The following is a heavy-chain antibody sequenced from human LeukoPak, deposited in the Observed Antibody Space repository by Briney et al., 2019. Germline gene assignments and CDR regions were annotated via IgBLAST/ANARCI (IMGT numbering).Heavy chain of an antibody. D-gene: IGHD6-13*01. Sequence: GGSLRLSCAASGFSFSTYAMSWVRQAPGKGLEWVSGICGGGSTKYYAVSVKGRFTFSRNNSKNTLYLQMNVLRPEDTAVYYCTLGSLYSRIWYGYYWGQRTLVTVSS. J-gene: IGHJ4*02. CDR3: TLGSLYSRIWYGYY. CDR1: GFSFSTYA. V-gene: IGHV3-23*01. CDR2: ICGGGSTK.